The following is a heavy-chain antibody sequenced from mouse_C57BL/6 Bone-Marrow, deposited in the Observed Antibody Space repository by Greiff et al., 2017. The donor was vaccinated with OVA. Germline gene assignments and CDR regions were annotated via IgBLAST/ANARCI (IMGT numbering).Heavy chain of an antibody. V-gene: IGHV2-4*01. J-gene: IGHJ1*03. Sequence: VQLQQSGPGLVQPSQSLSITCTVSGFSLTSYGVHWVRQPPGKGLEWLGVIWSGGSTDYNAAFISRLSISKDNSKSQVFFKMNSLQADDTAIYYCAKLNWDWYFDVWGTGTTVTVSS. CDR1: GFSLTSYG. CDR2: IWSGGST. CDR3: AKLNWDWYFDV. D-gene: IGHD4-1*01.